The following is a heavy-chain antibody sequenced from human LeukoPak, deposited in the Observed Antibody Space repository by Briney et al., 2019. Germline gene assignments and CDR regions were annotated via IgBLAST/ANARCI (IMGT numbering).Heavy chain of an antibody. CDR1: GFTFSSYA. D-gene: IGHD6-19*01. V-gene: IGHV3-30*04. J-gene: IGHJ1*01. CDR3: ATPGIAVADSAEYFQH. CDR2: ISYDGSNK. Sequence: PGGSLRLSCAASGFTFSSYAMHWVRQAPGKGLEWVAVISYDGSNKYYADSVKGRFTISRDNSKNTLYLQMNSLRAEDTAVYYCATPGIAVADSAEYFQHWGQGTLVTVSS.